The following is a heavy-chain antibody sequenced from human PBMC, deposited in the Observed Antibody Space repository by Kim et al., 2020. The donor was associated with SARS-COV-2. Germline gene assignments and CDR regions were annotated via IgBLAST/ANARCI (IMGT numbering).Heavy chain of an antibody. D-gene: IGHD2-21*01. Sequence: GGSLRLSCVGSGFNFNDSVMTWVRQAPGKGLEWVSAIGRSGDNIFYADAVKGRFIISRDNSNNTLGLQMHSLTDADSATYYCVKSLNVASKEFWGPGT. CDR3: VKSLNVASKEF. CDR2: IGRSGDNI. V-gene: IGHV3-23*01. J-gene: IGHJ4*02. CDR1: GFNFNDSV.